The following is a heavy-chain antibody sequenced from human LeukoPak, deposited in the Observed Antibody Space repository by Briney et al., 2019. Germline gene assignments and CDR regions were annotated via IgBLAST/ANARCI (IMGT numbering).Heavy chain of an antibody. Sequence: GASVKVSCKASGGTFSSYAISWVRQAPGQGLEWMGGIIPIFGTANYAQKFQGRVTITADESTSTAYMELSSLRSEDTAVYYCASRPRHYDSSGYYCHYWGQGTLVTVSS. V-gene: IGHV1-69*13. CDR2: IIPIFGTA. J-gene: IGHJ4*02. CDR1: GGTFSSYA. CDR3: ASRPRHYDSSGYYCHY. D-gene: IGHD3-22*01.